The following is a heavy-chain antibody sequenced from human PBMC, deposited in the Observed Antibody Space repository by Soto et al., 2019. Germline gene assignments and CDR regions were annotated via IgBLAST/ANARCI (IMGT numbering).Heavy chain of an antibody. D-gene: IGHD6-19*01. CDR3: ARSVEGHFDY. J-gene: IGHJ4*02. Sequence: PGGSLRLSCTASGFRFNIFSMNWIRQAPGKGLEWFAYITSDTNTIKYADSVRGRFTISRDNGKNSVDLQMNSLRDEDTAVYYCARSVEGHFDYWGQGTVVTVS. CDR1: GFRFNIFS. V-gene: IGHV3-48*02. CDR2: ITSDTNTI.